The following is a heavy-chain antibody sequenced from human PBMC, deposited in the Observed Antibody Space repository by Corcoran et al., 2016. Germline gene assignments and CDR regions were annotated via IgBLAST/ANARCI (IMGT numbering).Heavy chain of an antibody. CDR1: GFTFSSYG. V-gene: IGHV3-33*01. J-gene: IGHJ4*02. Sequence: QVQLVESGGGVVQPGRSLRLSCAASGFTFSSYGMHWVRQAPGKGLEWVAVIWYDGSNKYYADSGKGRFTISRDNSKNTLYLQMNSLRAEDTAVYYCARAATVTTPYFDYWGQGTLVTVSS. D-gene: IGHD4-4*01. CDR3: ARAATVTTPYFDY. CDR2: IWYDGSNK.